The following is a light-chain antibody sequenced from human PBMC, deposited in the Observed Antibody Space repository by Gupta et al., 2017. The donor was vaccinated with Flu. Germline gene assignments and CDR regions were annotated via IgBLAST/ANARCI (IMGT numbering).Light chain of an antibody. V-gene: IGKV3-20*01. CDR3: QQYGSSPLR. CDR2: GAS. J-gene: IGKJ1*01. Sequence: EIVLTQPPGTLSLSPGERATLSCRASQSVSSSYLAWYQQKPGQAPRLLIYGASSRATSIPDRFSGSGSGTDFTLTISRLEPEDFAVYYCQQYGSSPLRFGQGTKVEIK. CDR1: QSVSSSY.